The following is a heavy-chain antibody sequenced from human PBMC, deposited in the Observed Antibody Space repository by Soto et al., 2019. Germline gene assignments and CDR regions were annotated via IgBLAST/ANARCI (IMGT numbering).Heavy chain of an antibody. CDR3: ARATRYFGSFDS. V-gene: IGHV3-53*01. CDR1: GFNVSNNY. J-gene: IGHJ4*02. Sequence: GVLRLSCAASGFNVSNNYMTWLRQAPGKGLEWVSVIYTGGSTYYAASVKGRSSISRDSSKNMVFLHMNSLRVEDTAVYYCARATRYFGSFDSWGQGTLVTVSS. CDR2: IYTGGST. D-gene: IGHD1-1*01.